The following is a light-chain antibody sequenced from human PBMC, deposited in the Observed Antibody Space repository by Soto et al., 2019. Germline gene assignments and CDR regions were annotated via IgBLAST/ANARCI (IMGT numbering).Light chain of an antibody. CDR2: TAS. CDR3: HQSYKTPQT. V-gene: IGKV1-39*01. J-gene: IGKJ1*01. CDR1: ETINKY. Sequence: DIQMTQSPSSLSASIGDRVTISCRASETINKYLNWYQQKPGKPPKLLIYTASTLPSGVPSRFSGSRPGKNFTLTINSLQPEDSATYYCHQSYKTPQTFG.